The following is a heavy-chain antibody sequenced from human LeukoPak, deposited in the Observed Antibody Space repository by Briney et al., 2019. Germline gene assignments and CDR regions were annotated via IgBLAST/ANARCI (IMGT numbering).Heavy chain of an antibody. CDR2: TYYRSKWYN. CDR3: AREEYLKYAARWFDP. D-gene: IGHD2-2*01. J-gene: IGHJ5*02. Sequence: SQTLSLTCAISGDNVSSESAAWNWIRQSPSRGLERLGRTYYRSKWYNDYAESVKSRININPDTSKNQFTLQLNSVTPEDTAVYYCAREEYLKYAARWFDPWGQGTLVTVSS. V-gene: IGHV6-1*01. CDR1: GDNVSSESAA.